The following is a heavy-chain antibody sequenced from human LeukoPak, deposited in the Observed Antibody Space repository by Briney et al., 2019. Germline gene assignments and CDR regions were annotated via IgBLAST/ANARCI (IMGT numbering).Heavy chain of an antibody. J-gene: IGHJ4*02. CDR3: STLTSRGLSDS. CDR1: GFTFTNAW. D-gene: IGHD1-20*01. Sequence: PGGSLRLSCAASGFTFTNAWMNWVRQAPGKGLEWVGRIKSKADGETIDYAAPVKGRFTFSRDDSKNMLYLRMNSLKSEGTAVYYCSTLTSRGLSDSWGQGTLVTVSS. CDR2: IKSKADGETI. V-gene: IGHV3-15*07.